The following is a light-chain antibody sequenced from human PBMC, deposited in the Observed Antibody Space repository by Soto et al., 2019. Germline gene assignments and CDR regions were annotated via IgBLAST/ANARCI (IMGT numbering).Light chain of an antibody. Sequence: DIPLTQSPSSVSASVGDSVTLTCRASQSISTWLAWYQQRPGKAPQLLIFAASSLQSGVPSRFSGSGSGTDFTLTISSLQPEDFATYYCQQTNSFPYTFGQGTRLDIK. CDR3: QQTNSFPYT. V-gene: IGKV1-12*01. CDR2: AAS. J-gene: IGKJ2*01. CDR1: QSISTW.